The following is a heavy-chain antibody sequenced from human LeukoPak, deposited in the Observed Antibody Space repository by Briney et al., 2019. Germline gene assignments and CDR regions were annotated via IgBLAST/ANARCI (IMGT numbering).Heavy chain of an antibody. CDR2: INPNSGGT. V-gene: IGHV1-2*02. CDR1: GYTFTGYY. CDR3: ARVGAPIVVVPAAMTDSSGEFDY. J-gene: IGHJ4*02. D-gene: IGHD2-2*01. Sequence: ASVKVSCKASGYTFTGYYMHWVRQAPGQGLEWMGWINPNSGGTNYAQKFQGRVTMTRDTSISTAYMELSRLRSDDRAVYYCARVGAPIVVVPAAMTDSSGEFDYWGQGTLVTVSS.